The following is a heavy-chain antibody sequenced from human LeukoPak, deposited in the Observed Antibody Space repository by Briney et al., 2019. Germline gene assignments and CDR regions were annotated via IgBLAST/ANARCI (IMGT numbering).Heavy chain of an antibody. CDR2: ISWNSGSI. CDR1: GFTFDDYA. J-gene: IGHJ4*02. CDR3: ARGNTAMVTLVDY. Sequence: PGGSLRLSCAASGFTFDDYAMHWVRQAPGKGLEWVSGISWNSGSIGYADSVKGRFTISRDNAKNSLYLQMNSLRAEDTALYYCARGNTAMVTLVDYWGQGTLVTVSS. V-gene: IGHV3-9*01. D-gene: IGHD5-18*01.